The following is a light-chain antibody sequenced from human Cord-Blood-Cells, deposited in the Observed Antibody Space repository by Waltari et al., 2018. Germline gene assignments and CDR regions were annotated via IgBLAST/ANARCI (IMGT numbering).Light chain of an antibody. Sequence: EIVITQSPATLSVSPGERATLSCRASQSVSSNLAWYQQKPGQAPRLLIYGASTRATGIPTRFSGSGYGTEFTLTISGLQSEDFAVYYCQQYNNWPRTFG. CDR3: QQYNNWPRT. CDR2: GAS. J-gene: IGKJ1*01. CDR1: QSVSSN. V-gene: IGKV3-15*01.